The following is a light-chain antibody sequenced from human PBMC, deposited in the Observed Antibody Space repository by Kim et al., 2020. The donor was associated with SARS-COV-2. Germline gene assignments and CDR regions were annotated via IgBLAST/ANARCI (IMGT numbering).Light chain of an antibody. CDR3: QAYDLDLGVL. V-gene: IGLV1-40*01. CDR1: PSNIGAGSD. CDR2: SDD. J-gene: IGLJ7*01. Sequence: QSLLTQPPSVSGAPGRTVSISCTGTPSNIGAGSDVHWYQQFPGMAPKLIIASDDRRPSGIPDRFSGSKSGTSASLTISGLRPDDEAHYYCQAYDLDLGVLFGGGTQLTVL.